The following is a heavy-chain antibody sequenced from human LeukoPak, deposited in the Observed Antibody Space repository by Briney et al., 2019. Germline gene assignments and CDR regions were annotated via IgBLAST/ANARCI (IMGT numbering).Heavy chain of an antibody. J-gene: IGHJ2*01. V-gene: IGHV4-59*08. CDR2: IYYSGST. CDR1: GGSISSYY. D-gene: IGHD6-13*01. Sequence: SETLSLTCTVSGGSISSYYWSWIRQPPGKGLEWIGFIYYSGSTNYNPSLKSRLTISVDTSKSQFSLGLSSVTAADTAVYYCTAASVSYWYFDLWGGATLVTVSS. CDR3: TAASVSYWYFDL.